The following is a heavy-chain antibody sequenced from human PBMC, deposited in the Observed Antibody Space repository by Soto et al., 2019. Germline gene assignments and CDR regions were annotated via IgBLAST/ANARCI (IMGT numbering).Heavy chain of an antibody. J-gene: IGHJ6*02. CDR2: ILHDGSAE. Sequence: PGGSLRLSCAASGFTFTNYDMHWVRQAPGKGLEWMALILHDGSAEYYADSVKGRFTISRDNSKNTLYLQMNNLRAEDTAVYYCARSRDGYSFYFYYGMDGWGQGTTVTVSS. CDR3: ARSRDGYSFYFYYGMDG. D-gene: IGHD4-4*01. V-gene: IGHV3-30*03. CDR1: GFTFTNYD.